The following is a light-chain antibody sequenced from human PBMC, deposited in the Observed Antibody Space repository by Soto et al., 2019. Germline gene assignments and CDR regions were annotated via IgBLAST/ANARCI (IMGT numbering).Light chain of an antibody. Sequence: EFVLTQSPGTLSLSPGERAPLSCRASQSLSSIYLAWYQQKPGQAPRLLMYGASNRATGIPDRFSGSGSGTEFTLTISRLEPEDFAVYYCQQYGSSPHFGQGTKVDIK. J-gene: IGKJ1*01. CDR2: GAS. CDR1: QSLSSIY. CDR3: QQYGSSPH. V-gene: IGKV3-20*01.